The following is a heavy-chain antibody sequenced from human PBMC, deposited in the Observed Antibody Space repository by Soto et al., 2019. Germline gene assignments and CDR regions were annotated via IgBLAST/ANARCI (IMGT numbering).Heavy chain of an antibody. J-gene: IGHJ6*02. CDR2: VYSTGGP. CDR1: TGPNSSHN. V-gene: IGHV4-4*08. CDR3: VRKVIGNLHRPVAV. D-gene: IGHD3-16*02. Sequence: QVQLQQSGPGLVKPSETLSLTCSVSTGPNSSHNWGWIRPPPGRGLGWISYVYSTGGPSYNPSLKRXVXXAAETSTMHPCLAMTSLTASDTAVYCCVRKVIGNLHRPVAVWGQGARVRASS.